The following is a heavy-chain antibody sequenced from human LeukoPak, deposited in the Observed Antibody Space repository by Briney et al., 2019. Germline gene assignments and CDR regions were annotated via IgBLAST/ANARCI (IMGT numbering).Heavy chain of an antibody. CDR1: GFRFSDFT. D-gene: IGHD6-6*01. Sequence: GGSLRLSCAASGFRFSDFTMTWVRQAPGKGPEWVSGIGGRGGSTYYADSLGGRFTISRDNSKDMVYLQMNSLKVEDTAVYFCSNGIYSTSYWGQGTPVIVSS. V-gene: IGHV3-23*01. CDR3: SNGIYSTSY. J-gene: IGHJ4*02. CDR2: IGGRGGST.